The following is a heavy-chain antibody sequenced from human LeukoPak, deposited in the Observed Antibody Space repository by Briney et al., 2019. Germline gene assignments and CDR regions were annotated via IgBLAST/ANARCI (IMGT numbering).Heavy chain of an antibody. CDR3: ARVIAARQATSYYYYMDV. Sequence: SETLSLTCTVSGGSISSYYWSWIRQPPGKGLEWIGYIYYSGSTNYSPSLKSRVTISVDTSKNQFSLKLSSVTAADTAVYYCARVIAARQATSYYYYMDVWGKGTTVTVSS. J-gene: IGHJ6*03. CDR1: GGSISSYY. CDR2: IYYSGST. V-gene: IGHV4-59*01. D-gene: IGHD6-6*01.